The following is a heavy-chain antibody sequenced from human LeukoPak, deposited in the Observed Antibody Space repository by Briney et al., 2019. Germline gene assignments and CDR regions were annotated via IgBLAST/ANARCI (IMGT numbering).Heavy chain of an antibody. CDR2: ISSTGDAT. J-gene: IGHJ4*02. CDR3: ATDYTTGYFPY. D-gene: IGHD3-9*01. CDR1: GFTFSGYA. V-gene: IGHV3-23*01. Sequence: GGSLRLSCSASGFTFSGYAMSWVRQAPGKGLEWVSTISSTGDATYHADSVKGRFTISRDNSKNTLYLQMTTLRVDDTAIYYCATDYTTGYFPYWGQGTLVTVSS.